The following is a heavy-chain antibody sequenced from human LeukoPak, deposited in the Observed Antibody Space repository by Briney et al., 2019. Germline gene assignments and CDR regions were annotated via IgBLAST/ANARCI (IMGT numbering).Heavy chain of an antibody. J-gene: IGHJ3*02. CDR3: ARGRSRLERAFDI. V-gene: IGHV3-7*04. CDR1: GFTFSSYW. CDR2: IKQDGSEK. Sequence: GGSLRLSCAASGFTFSSYWMSWVRQAPGKGLEWVANIKQDGSEKYYVDSVKGRFTISRDNAKNSLYLQMNSLRAEDTAVYYCARGRSRLERAFDIWDQGTMVTVSS. D-gene: IGHD1-1*01.